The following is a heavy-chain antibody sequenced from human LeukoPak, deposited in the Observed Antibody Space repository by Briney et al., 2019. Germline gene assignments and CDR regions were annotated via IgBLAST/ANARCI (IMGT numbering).Heavy chain of an antibody. CDR3: AREGVFYDYVWGSYLFFDY. Sequence: SETLSLTCTVSGGSISSYYWSWIRQPPGKGLEWIGRIYTSGSTNYNPSLKSRVTISVDTSKNQFSLKLSSVTAADTAVYYCAREGVFYDYVWGSYLFFDYWGQGTLVTVSS. CDR1: GGSISSYY. V-gene: IGHV4-4*08. CDR2: IYTSGST. J-gene: IGHJ4*02. D-gene: IGHD3-16*02.